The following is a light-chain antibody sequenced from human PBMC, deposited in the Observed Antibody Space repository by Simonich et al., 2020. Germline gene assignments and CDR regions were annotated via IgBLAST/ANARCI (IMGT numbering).Light chain of an antibody. CDR1: SSDVGGYNY. V-gene: IGLV2-23*01. CDR3: CSYAGSSTVV. CDR2: EGS. Sequence: QSALTQPASVSGSPGQSITISCTGTSSDVGGYNYVSWYQQHPGKAPKLMIYEGSKRHSGVSNRFSGSKSGNTASLTISGLQAEDEADYYCCSYAGSSTVVFGGGTKLTVL. J-gene: IGLJ2*01.